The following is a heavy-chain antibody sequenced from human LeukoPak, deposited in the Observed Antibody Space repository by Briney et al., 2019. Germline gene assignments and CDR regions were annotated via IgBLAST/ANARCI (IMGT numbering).Heavy chain of an antibody. CDR1: GFTFSSYS. CDR2: ISSSNGYI. CDR3: AREHRDAFDI. D-gene: IGHD2-21*01. Sequence: GGSLRLSCAASGFTFSSYSMNWVRQAPGKGLEWVSSISSSNGYIYYADSVKGRFTISRDNAKNSLYLQMNSLRAEDTAVYYCAREHRDAFDIWGQGTMVTVSS. J-gene: IGHJ3*02. V-gene: IGHV3-21*01.